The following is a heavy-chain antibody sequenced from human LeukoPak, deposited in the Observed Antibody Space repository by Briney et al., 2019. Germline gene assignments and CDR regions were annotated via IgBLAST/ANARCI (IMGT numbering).Heavy chain of an antibody. D-gene: IGHD3-3*01. Sequence: SETLSLTCAVYGGSFSGYYWSWIRQPPGKGLEWIGEINHSGSTNYNPSLKSRVTISVDTSKNQFSLKLSSVTAADTAVYCCARGRVHYDFWSGYLMDVWGKGTTVTVSS. V-gene: IGHV4-34*01. CDR1: GGSFSGYY. J-gene: IGHJ6*03. CDR2: INHSGST. CDR3: ARGRVHYDFWSGYLMDV.